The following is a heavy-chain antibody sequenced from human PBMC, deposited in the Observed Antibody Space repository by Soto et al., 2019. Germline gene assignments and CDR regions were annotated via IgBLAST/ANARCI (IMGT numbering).Heavy chain of an antibody. CDR2: IIPIFGTA. J-gene: IGHJ6*02. CDR1: GSTFSSYA. D-gene: IGHD3-10*01. V-gene: IGHV1-69*01. Sequence: QVQLVQSGAEVKKPGSSVKVSCKASGSTFSSYAISWVRQAPGQGLEWMGGIIPIFGTANYAQKFQGRVTITAYETMSTAYMVVSSLRSWDRAVFYCAGDSPGGAWGMAVWGQGTTVTVSS. CDR3: AGDSPGGAWGMAV.